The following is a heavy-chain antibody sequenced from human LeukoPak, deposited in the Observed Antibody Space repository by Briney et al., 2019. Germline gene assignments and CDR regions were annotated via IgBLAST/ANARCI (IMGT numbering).Heavy chain of an antibody. J-gene: IGHJ3*02. Sequence: PGRSLRLSCAAPGFTFSTYAMHWVRQAPGKGLEWVAFISYDGTNKYCADSVKGRFTISRDNSKNTLYLQMNSLRAEDTALYYCAREILTGYAFDIWGQGTMVTVSS. CDR3: AREILTGYAFDI. CDR2: ISYDGTNK. V-gene: IGHV3-30-3*01. CDR1: GFTFSTYA. D-gene: IGHD7-27*01.